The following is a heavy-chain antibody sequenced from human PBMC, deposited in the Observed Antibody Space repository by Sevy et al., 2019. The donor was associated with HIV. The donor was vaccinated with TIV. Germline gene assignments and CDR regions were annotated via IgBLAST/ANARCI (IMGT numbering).Heavy chain of an antibody. D-gene: IGHD3-22*01. Sequence: GGSLRLSCAASGFTFDEYAMHWVRQAPGKGLEWVAGISSKSGSIGYVDSVKGRFTISSDNAKNSLYLQMNSLRGEDTALYYCVKDAFTYYHRSGRMDVWGQGTTVTVSS. J-gene: IGHJ6*02. CDR2: ISSKSGSI. CDR3: VKDAFTYYHRSGRMDV. CDR1: GFTFDEYA. V-gene: IGHV3-9*01.